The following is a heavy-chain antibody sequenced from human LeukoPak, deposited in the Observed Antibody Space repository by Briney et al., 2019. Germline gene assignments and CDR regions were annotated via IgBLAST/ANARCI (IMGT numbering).Heavy chain of an antibody. CDR1: GGTFSSYA. CDR3: ATDMPRAYGTVTTNYMDV. CDR2: IIPIFGTA. Sequence: SVKVSCKASGGTFSSYAISWVRQAPGQGLEWMGGIIPIFGTANYAQKFQGRVTMTEGTSTDTAYMELSSLRSEDTAVYYCATDMPRAYGTVTTNYMDVWGKGTTVTISS. J-gene: IGHJ6*03. V-gene: IGHV1-69*06. D-gene: IGHD4-17*01.